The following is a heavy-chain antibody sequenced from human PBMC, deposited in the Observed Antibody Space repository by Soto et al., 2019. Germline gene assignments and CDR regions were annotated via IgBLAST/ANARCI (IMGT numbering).Heavy chain of an antibody. CDR3: ARESIAAAGSFFDP. Sequence: GGSLTLSCAASGITIRNYPMSWVRQAPGKGLEWVSCISSSSSYTNYADSVKGRFTISRDNAKNSLYLQMNSLRAEDTAVYYCARESIAAAGSFFDPWGQGTLVTVSS. CDR2: ISSSSSYT. D-gene: IGHD6-13*01. V-gene: IGHV3-11*06. CDR1: GITIRNYP. J-gene: IGHJ5*02.